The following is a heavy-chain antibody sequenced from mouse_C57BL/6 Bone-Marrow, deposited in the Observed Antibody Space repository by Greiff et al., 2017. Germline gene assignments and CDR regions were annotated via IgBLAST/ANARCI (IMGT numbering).Heavy chain of an antibody. CDR2: ISYDGSN. Sequence: EVQLQQSGPGLVKPSQSLSLTCSVTGYSITSGYYWTWIRQFPGNKLEWMGYISYDGSNNYNPSLKNRISITRDTSKNQFFLKLNSVTTEDTATYYCARGLDDGYYSLFDYWGQGTTLTVSS. D-gene: IGHD2-3*01. J-gene: IGHJ2*01. CDR3: ARGLDDGYYSLFDY. CDR1: GYSITSGYY. V-gene: IGHV3-6*01.